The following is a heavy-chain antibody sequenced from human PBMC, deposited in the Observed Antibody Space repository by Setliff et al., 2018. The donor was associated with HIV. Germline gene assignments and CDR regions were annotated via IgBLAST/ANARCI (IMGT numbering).Heavy chain of an antibody. V-gene: IGHV4-4*09. J-gene: IGHJ4*02. CDR3: ARLIHTGLLYFDY. CDR2: IYTSGTT. D-gene: IGHD2-8*02. Sequence: SETLSLTCFVSGVSISGHSWGWIRQPPGKGLEWIGYIYTSGTTEYNPSLDSRVTISVDTSRDQFSLNLRSVTAADTALYFCARLIHTGLLYFDYWGLGMLVTVSS. CDR1: GVSISGHS.